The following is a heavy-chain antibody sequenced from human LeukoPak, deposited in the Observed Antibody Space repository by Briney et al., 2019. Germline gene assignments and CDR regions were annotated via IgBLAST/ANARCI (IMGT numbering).Heavy chain of an antibody. V-gene: IGHV3-7*03. D-gene: IGHD1-26*01. CDR1: GFTFSSYW. CDR2: IKQDESEK. Sequence: GGSLRLSCAASGFTFSSYWMSWVRQAPGKGPEWVANIKQDESEKYYVDSVKGRFTISRDNAKNSLYLQMNSLRAEDTAVYYCARDKIVGPTNFDNWGQGTLVTVSS. CDR3: ARDKIVGPTNFDN. J-gene: IGHJ4*02.